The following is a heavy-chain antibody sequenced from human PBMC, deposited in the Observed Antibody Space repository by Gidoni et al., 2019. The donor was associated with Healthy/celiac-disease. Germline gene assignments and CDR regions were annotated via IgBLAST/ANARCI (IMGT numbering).Heavy chain of an antibody. CDR2: ISWNSGSI. Sequence: EVQLVESGGGLVQPGRSLRLSCAASGFTFDDYAMHWVRQAPGKGLEWVSGISWNSGSIGYADSVKGRFTISRDNAKNSLYLQMNSLRAEDTALYYCAKDGEWESIDYWGQGTLVTVSS. D-gene: IGHD1-26*01. J-gene: IGHJ4*02. CDR3: AKDGEWESIDY. V-gene: IGHV3-9*01. CDR1: GFTFDDYA.